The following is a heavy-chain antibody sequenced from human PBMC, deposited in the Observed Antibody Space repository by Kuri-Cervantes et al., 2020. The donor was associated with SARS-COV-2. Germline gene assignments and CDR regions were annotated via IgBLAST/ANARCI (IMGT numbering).Heavy chain of an antibody. CDR3: ARLTTVTTFDY. Sequence: LSLTCAATGFSFSSYAMHWVRQAPGKGLEWVAVISYDGSNKYYADSVKGRFTISRDNSKNTLYLQMNSLRAEDTAVYYCARLTTVTTFDYWGQGTLVTVSS. D-gene: IGHD4-17*01. CDR1: GFSFSSYA. J-gene: IGHJ4*02. V-gene: IGHV3-30-3*01. CDR2: ISYDGSNK.